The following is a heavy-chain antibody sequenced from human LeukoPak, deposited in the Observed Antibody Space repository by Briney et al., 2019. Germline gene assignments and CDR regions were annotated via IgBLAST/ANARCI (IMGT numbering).Heavy chain of an antibody. CDR2: INPSGGST. V-gene: IGHV1-46*01. CDR3: ARRSAAAAADY. D-gene: IGHD6-13*01. J-gene: IGHJ4*02. CDR1: GYTFTSYY. Sequence: ASVKVSCKASGYTFTSYYMHWVRQAPGQGLEWMGIINPSGGSTSYAQKFQGRVAMTRDTSTSTVYMELSSLRSEDTAVYYCARRSAAAAADYWGQGTLVTVSS.